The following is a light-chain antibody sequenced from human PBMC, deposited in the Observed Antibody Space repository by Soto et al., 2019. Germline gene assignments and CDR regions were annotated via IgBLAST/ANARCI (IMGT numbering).Light chain of an antibody. CDR3: QQRTKRFT. Sequence: VEMTHSPATLSFSPCDRATLXRTSSQSVSKYLAWYQQKPGQAPRLLIYGASNRATGIPARFSGSGSGTDFTLTISSLEPEDFAVYYCQQRTKRFTFGQGTRLE. CDR1: QSVSKY. J-gene: IGKJ5*01. V-gene: IGKV3-11*01. CDR2: GAS.